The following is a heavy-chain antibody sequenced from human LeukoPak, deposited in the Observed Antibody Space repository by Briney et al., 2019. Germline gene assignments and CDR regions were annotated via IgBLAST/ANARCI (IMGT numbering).Heavy chain of an antibody. J-gene: IGHJ4*02. CDR3: ENSPRITVAPKRYSEY. CDR1: GFAFSNYN. Sequence: PGGSLRLSCAASGFAFSNYNMNWVRQAPGKGLEWVSYISGGTGTIYYADSVKGRFTISRDNARDSLYLQMNSLRAEDTAVYYCENSPRITVAPKRYSEYWGQGTLVTVSS. D-gene: IGHD6-19*01. CDR2: ISGGTGTI. V-gene: IGHV3-48*01.